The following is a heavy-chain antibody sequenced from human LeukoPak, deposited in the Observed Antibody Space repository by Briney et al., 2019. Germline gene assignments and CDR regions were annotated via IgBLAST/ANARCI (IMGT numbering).Heavy chain of an antibody. Sequence: GGSLRLSCAASGFSFSSYWMHWVRQAPGKGLVWVSRINSDGSSTSYADSVKGRFTTSRDNAKNTLYLQMNSLRAEDTAVYYCARGFGYDNIVTYWGQGTLVTVSS. V-gene: IGHV3-74*01. CDR1: GFSFSSYW. J-gene: IGHJ4*02. CDR2: INSDGSST. D-gene: IGHD5-12*01. CDR3: ARGFGYDNIVTY.